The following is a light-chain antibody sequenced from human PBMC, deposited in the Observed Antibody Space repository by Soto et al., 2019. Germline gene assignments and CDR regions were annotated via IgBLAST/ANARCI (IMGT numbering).Light chain of an antibody. CDR1: QSVLHTNGNTY. V-gene: IGKV2-28*01. CDR2: LGS. Sequence: DIVMTQSPLSLPVTRWEAASISCRASQSVLHTNGNTYLDWYVQTTGQSAQLLIYLGSNRASGAPDRFSGSGSGTEFTLTISSLQPDDFATYYCQQYNSWTFGQGTKVDIK. J-gene: IGKJ1*01. CDR3: QQYNSWT.